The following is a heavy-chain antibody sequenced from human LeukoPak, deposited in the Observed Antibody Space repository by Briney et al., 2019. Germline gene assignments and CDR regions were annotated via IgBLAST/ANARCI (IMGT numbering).Heavy chain of an antibody. CDR1: GFTFSSYG. CDR3: AKGAVGTSESSGYPPHFDY. Sequence: GGTLRLTCVASGFTFSSYGMSWVRQAPGKGLEWVSYVSATGYTTNYADSVKGRFTMSRDNSKNTLSLQMNSLRAEDTAVYYCAKGAVGTSESSGYPPHFDYWGQGTLVSVSS. V-gene: IGHV3-23*01. D-gene: IGHD3-22*01. J-gene: IGHJ4*02. CDR2: VSATGYTT.